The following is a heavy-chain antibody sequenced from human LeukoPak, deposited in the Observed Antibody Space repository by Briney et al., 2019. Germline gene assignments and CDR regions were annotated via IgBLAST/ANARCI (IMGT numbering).Heavy chain of an antibody. Sequence: GGSLRLSCAASGFTFSSYSMNWVRQAPGKGLEWVSSISSSSSYIYYADSVKGRFTISRDNAKNPLYLQMNSLRAEDTAVYYCARGRITIFGVVDNWFDPWGQGTLVTVSS. V-gene: IGHV3-21*01. J-gene: IGHJ5*02. CDR1: GFTFSSYS. CDR2: ISSSSSYI. D-gene: IGHD3-3*01. CDR3: ARGRITIFGVVDNWFDP.